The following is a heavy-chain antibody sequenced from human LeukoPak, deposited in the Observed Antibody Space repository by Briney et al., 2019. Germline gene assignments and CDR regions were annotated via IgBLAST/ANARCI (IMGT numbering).Heavy chain of an antibody. J-gene: IGHJ5*02. CDR1: GFTFSNAW. CDR2: IKSKTDGGTT. D-gene: IGHD6-13*01. Sequence: TTGGSLRLSCAASGFTFSNAWMSWVRQAPGKGLEWVGRIKSKTDGGTTDYAAPVKGRFTISRDDSKNTLYLQMNSLKTEDTAVYYCTTETYGSWAPNWFDPRGQGTLVTVSS. CDR3: TTETYGSWAPNWFDP. V-gene: IGHV3-15*01.